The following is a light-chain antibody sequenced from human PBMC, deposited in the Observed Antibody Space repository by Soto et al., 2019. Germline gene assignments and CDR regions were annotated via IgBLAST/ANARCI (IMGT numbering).Light chain of an antibody. Sequence: EIFLTQSPGTLSLSPWEIATLSWGASQSLGSNYLAWYQQKPGQAPRLLIYDASSRATGIPDRFTGSGSGTDFTLTISRLEPEDFAMYYCQQYGSLEWTFGQGTKVDIK. CDR3: QQYGSLEWT. J-gene: IGKJ1*01. CDR1: QSLGSNY. CDR2: DAS. V-gene: IGKV3-20*01.